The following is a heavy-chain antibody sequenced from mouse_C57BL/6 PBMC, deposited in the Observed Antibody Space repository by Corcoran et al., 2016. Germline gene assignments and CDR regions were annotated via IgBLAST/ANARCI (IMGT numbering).Heavy chain of an antibody. CDR2: INPNNGGT. CDR1: GYTFTDYY. Sequence: EVQLQQSGPELVKPGASVKISCKASGYTFTDYYMNWVKQSHGKSLEWIGDINPNNGGTSYNQKFKGKATLTVDKSSSTAYMELRSLTSEDSAVYYCARWPRRYDSTDYWGQGTTLTVSS. CDR3: ARWPRRYDSTDY. V-gene: IGHV1-26*01. D-gene: IGHD2-4*01. J-gene: IGHJ2*01.